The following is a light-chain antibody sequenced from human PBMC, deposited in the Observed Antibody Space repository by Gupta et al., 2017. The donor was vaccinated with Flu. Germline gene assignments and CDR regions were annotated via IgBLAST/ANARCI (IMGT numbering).Light chain of an antibody. CDR3: QQYNNWPRT. CDR2: GAS. V-gene: IGKV3-15*01. CDR1: QSVSSS. J-gene: IGKJ1*01. Sequence: EIVMTQSPGTLSVSPGERATLSCRASQSVSSSLAWYQQKPGQAPRLLIYGASTRATGVPARFIGSGSGTEFTLTISSLQSEDFAVYSCQQYNNWPRTFGQGTKVEIK.